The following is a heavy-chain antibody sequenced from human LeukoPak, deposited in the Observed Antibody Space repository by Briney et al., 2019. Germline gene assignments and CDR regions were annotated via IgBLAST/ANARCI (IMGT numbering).Heavy chain of an antibody. D-gene: IGHD6-6*01. Sequence: ASETLSLTCTVSGGSISSSSYYWGWIRQPPGKGLEWIGSIYYSGSTYYNPSLKSRVTISVDTSKNQFSLKLSSVTAADTAVYYCARARRIAARPSWFDPWGQGTLVTVSS. CDR3: ARARRIAARPSWFDP. CDR2: IYYSGST. J-gene: IGHJ5*02. CDR1: GGSISSSSYY. V-gene: IGHV4-39*07.